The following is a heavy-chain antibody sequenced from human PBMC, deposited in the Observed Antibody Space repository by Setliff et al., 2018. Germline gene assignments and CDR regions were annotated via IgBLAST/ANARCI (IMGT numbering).Heavy chain of an antibody. D-gene: IGHD1-26*01. Sequence: ETLSLTCNVSGDSMYGYYWSWIRQPPGKGLEWIGYIYKSGTTNYSPSLKSRITISLDKSKSQFSLKLTSVTVADTAVYYCARGLHSGTYWGTRPLGLDYWGQGSLVTVSS. V-gene: IGHV4-59*08. CDR2: IYKSGTT. CDR1: GDSMYGYY. CDR3: ARGLHSGTYWGTRPLGLDY. J-gene: IGHJ4*02.